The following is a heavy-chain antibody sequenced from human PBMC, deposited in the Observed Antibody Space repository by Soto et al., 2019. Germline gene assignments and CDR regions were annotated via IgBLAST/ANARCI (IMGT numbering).Heavy chain of an antibody. CDR2: INPANGKT. J-gene: IGHJ4*02. Sequence: QVQLVQSGAEVKKPGASVKVSCKASGYMFTTYAIHWVRQAPGHRLEWMAWINPANGKTKSSQKYQGRVTFTRDTSATTAYMELTSLTPEDTAVYYCARPSGHWLVLGTVDYWGQGTLVTVSS. CDR3: ARPSGHWLVLGTVDY. V-gene: IGHV1-3*01. CDR1: GYMFTTYA. D-gene: IGHD6-19*01.